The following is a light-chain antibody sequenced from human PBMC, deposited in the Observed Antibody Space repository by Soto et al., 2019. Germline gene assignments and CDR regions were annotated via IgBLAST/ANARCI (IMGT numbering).Light chain of an antibody. Sequence: QSVLTQPPSVSGAPGQRVTISCSGSSSNIGAGYDVHWYQQLPGTAPKLVIYDNNNRPSGVPGRFSGSKSATSASLAITGLHADDEADYYCQYYYDSRSAHYVFGAGTKLTVL. CDR3: QYYYDSRSAHYV. CDR1: SSNIGAGYD. J-gene: IGLJ1*01. V-gene: IGLV1-40*01. CDR2: DNN.